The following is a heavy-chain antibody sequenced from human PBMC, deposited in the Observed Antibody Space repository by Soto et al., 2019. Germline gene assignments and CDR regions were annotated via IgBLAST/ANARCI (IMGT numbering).Heavy chain of an antibody. CDR2: ISAYNGNT. J-gene: IGHJ3*02. D-gene: IGHD3-10*01. CDR3: ARVVGYYGSWGAFDI. Sequence: ASVKVSCKASGYTFTSYGISWVRQAPGQGLEWMGWISAYNGNTNYAQKLQGRVTMTTDTSTSTAYMELRSLRSDDTAVYYCARVVGYYGSWGAFDIWGQGTMVTVSS. V-gene: IGHV1-18*01. CDR1: GYTFTSYG.